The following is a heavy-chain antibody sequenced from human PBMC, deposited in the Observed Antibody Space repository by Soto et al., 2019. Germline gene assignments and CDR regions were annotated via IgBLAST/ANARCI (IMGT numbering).Heavy chain of an antibody. Sequence: QVQLQESGPGLVKPSDTLSLTCAVSGYSITNTNWWTWVRQPPGKGLEWIGYIYHSGSTYYNPSLKSRVTMSVDTSKTQSSLKLSSVTVVDTAVYYCARSPDDDGLDVWGRGTMVTVSA. CDR2: IYHSGST. CDR3: ARSPDDDGLDV. J-gene: IGHJ3*01. CDR1: GYSITNTNW. V-gene: IGHV4-28*01.